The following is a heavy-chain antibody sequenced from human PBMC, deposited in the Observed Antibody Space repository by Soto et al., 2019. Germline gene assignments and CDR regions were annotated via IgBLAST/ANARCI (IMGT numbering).Heavy chain of an antibody. V-gene: IGHV4-59*08. Sequence: PSETLSLTCTVSGGSISSHYWSWVRQPPGQGLEWIGYLYYTGSTNYNASLKSQVTMSLDTSKNQFSLKLSSVTAADTAVYYCARHAIDSSSWTHRLYYYYGMDVWGQGTTVTVSS. D-gene: IGHD6-13*01. CDR1: GGSISSHY. CDR3: ARHAIDSSSWTHRLYYYYGMDV. J-gene: IGHJ6*02. CDR2: LYYTGST.